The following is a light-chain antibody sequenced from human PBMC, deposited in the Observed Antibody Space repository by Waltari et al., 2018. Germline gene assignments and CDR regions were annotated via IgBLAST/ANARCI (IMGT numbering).Light chain of an antibody. V-gene: IGKV2-28*01. Sequence: DIVMTQSPLSLPVTPGEPASIPCRFIQSPLHSNGYNYLDWYLQKPGQSPQLLIYLGSNRASGVPDRFSGSGSGTDFTLKISRVEAEDVGVYYCMQALQTPWTFGQGTKVEIK. CDR3: MQALQTPWT. J-gene: IGKJ1*01. CDR1: QSPLHSNGYNY. CDR2: LGS.